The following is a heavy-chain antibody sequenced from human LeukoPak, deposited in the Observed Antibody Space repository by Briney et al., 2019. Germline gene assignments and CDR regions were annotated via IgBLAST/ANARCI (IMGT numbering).Heavy chain of an antibody. V-gene: IGHV3-73*01. CDR1: GLTFSGSG. J-gene: IGHJ3*02. Sequence: PGGSLRLSCAASGLTFSGSGMHWVRQASGKGLEWVGRMRSKANSYATAYAASVKGRFTISRDDSKNTAYLQMNSLQTEDTAVYYCTFYASATYTPFDIWGEGTMVTVSS. CDR2: MRSKANSYAT. CDR3: TFYASATYTPFDI. D-gene: IGHD2/OR15-2a*01.